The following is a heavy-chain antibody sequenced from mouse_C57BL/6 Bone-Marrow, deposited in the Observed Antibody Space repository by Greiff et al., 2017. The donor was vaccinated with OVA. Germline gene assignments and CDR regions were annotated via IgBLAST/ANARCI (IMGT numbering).Heavy chain of an antibody. CDR1: GYTFTDYY. Sequence: QVHVKQSGAELVRPGASVKLSCKASGYTFTDYYINWVKQRPGQGLEWIARIYPGSGNTYYNEKFKGKATLTVEKSSSTAYMQLSSLTSEDSAVYVGARGEYYGGSYVDYWGQGTTLTVSS. D-gene: IGHD1-1*01. CDR2: IYPGSGNT. CDR3: ARGEYYGGSYVDY. J-gene: IGHJ2*01. V-gene: IGHV1-76*01.